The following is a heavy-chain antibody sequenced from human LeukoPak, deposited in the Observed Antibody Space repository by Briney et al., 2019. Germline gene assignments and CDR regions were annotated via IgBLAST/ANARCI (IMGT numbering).Heavy chain of an antibody. CDR3: STDLDY. J-gene: IGHJ4*02. CDR2: ISYDGSNK. Sequence: GGSLRLSCAASGFTFSSYGVHWVRQAPGKGLEWVAVISYDGSNKYYADSVKGRFTISRDNSKNTLYLQMNSLRAEDTAVYYCSTDLDYWGQGTLVTVSS. D-gene: IGHD3-3*01. CDR1: GFTFSSYG. V-gene: IGHV3-30*03.